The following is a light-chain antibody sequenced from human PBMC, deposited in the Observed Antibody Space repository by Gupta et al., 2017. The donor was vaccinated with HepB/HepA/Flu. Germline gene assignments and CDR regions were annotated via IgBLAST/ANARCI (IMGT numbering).Light chain of an antibody. V-gene: IGLV2-8*01. Sequence: QSALTQPPSASASPGQSVTISCTGTSSDVGGYNYVSWYQQHPGKDPKRMIYEVSKRPAGVPGRVSASKSGNADSQHISALQEEEDDDEYYSQTEGSGIWVFGGGTKLTVL. CDR1: SSDVGGYNY. J-gene: IGLJ3*02. CDR2: EVS. CDR3: SQTEGSGIWV.